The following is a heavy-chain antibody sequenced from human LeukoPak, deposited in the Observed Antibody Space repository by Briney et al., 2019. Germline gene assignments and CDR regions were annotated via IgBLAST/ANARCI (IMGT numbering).Heavy chain of an antibody. V-gene: IGHV5-10-1*01. Sequence: GESLKISCKCSGYTFTIYWITWVRQMPGKGLEWMGRIDPSNSYTNYSPSFQGHVTISADKSISTAYLQWSSLKASDTAMYYCARSGSSTSPYRDWGQGTMVTVSS. CDR3: ARSGSSTSPYRD. J-gene: IGHJ3*01. D-gene: IGHD2-2*02. CDR1: GYTFTIYW. CDR2: IDPSNSYT.